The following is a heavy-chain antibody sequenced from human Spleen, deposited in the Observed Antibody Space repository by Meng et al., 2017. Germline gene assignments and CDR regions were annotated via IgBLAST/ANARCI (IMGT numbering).Heavy chain of an antibody. CDR2: IKQDGSEK. Sequence: GESLKISCAASGFTFTTYWMTWVRQAPGKGLEWVANIKQDGSEKYHVDSVKSRFTISRDNAKNSLYLQMNSLKAEDTAVYYCARVGLEIVVPAAIRACPYYYYGMDVWGQGTTVTVSS. V-gene: IGHV3-7*01. CDR1: GFTFTTYW. D-gene: IGHD2-2*01. J-gene: IGHJ6*02. CDR3: ARVGLEIVVPAAIRACPYYYYGMDV.